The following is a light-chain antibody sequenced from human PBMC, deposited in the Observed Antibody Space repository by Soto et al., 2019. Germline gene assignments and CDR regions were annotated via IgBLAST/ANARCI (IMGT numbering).Light chain of an antibody. CDR1: QSVSSN. V-gene: IGKV3-15*01. CDR2: GAS. Sequence: EIVMTQSPATLSVSPGERATLSCMASQSVSSNLAWYQQKPGQAPRLLIYGASTRATGIPDRFSGSGSGTEFTLTISSLQSEDFAVYYCQQYNNWPWTFGQGTKVDI. CDR3: QQYNNWPWT. J-gene: IGKJ1*01.